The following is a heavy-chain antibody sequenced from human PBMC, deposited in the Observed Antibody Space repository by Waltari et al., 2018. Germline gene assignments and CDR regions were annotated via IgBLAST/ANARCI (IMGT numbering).Heavy chain of an antibody. V-gene: IGHV3-7*01. CDR1: EFTFSTYW. D-gene: IGHD2-2*02. Sequence: EVQLVESGGGLVQPGGSLRLSCVASEFTFSTYWMSWVRQAPGKGLEWGANIKEDGSEKYDMDAVRGRFTIARDNAKNSLYLQMNSRRAEDTAVYYCATSGIPHGLDYWGQGTLVTVSS. CDR3: ATSGIPHGLDY. J-gene: IGHJ4*02. CDR2: IKEDGSEK.